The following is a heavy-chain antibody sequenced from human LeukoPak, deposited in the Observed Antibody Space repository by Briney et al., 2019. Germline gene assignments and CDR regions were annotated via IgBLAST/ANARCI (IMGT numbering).Heavy chain of an antibody. V-gene: IGHV1-46*01. CDR2: INPSGGST. Sequence: ASVTVSSKASGYTFTSYYMHWVRQAPGQGLEWMGIINPSGGSTSYAQKFQGRVTMTRDTSTSTVYMEMSSLRSEDTAVYYCARDLAAAGSGGADYWGQGTLVTVSS. J-gene: IGHJ4*02. CDR1: GYTFTSYY. CDR3: ARDLAAAGSGGADY. D-gene: IGHD6-13*01.